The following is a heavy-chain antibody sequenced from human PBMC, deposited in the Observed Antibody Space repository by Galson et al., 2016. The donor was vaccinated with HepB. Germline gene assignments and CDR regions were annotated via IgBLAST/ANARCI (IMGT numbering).Heavy chain of an antibody. Sequence: SLKVSCKASGYTFTSYYMNWVRQAPGQGLEWMGSINTSGGATNYAHNVRGRVTMTRDTSTNTVYMELNSLRSDDTAVYYCARALPYCLGELSSRGLDYWGQGTLVTVS. CDR3: ARALPYCLGELSSRGLDY. V-gene: IGHV1-46*01. CDR1: GYTFTSYY. CDR2: INTSGGAT. D-gene: IGHD3-16*02. J-gene: IGHJ4*02.